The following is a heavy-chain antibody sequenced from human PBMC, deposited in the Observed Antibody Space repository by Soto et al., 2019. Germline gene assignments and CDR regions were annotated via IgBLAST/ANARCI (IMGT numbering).Heavy chain of an antibody. J-gene: IGHJ2*01. CDR2: IYYSGST. Sequence: PSETLSLTCTVSGGSISSYYWSWIRQPPGKGLEWIGYIYYSGSTNYNPSLKSRVTISVDTSKNQFSLKLSSVTAADTAVYYCARRSRRLRLYYWYFDLWGRGTLVTVSS. D-gene: IGHD5-12*01. CDR3: ARRSRRLRLYYWYFDL. CDR1: GGSISSYY. V-gene: IGHV4-59*08.